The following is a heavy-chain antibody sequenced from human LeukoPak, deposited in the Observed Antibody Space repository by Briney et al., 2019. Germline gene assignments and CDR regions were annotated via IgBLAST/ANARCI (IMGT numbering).Heavy chain of an antibody. V-gene: IGHV1-46*01. D-gene: IGHD3-10*01. CDR3: ARAKGHYYGSGSYLDY. J-gene: IGHJ4*02. Sequence: ASVKVSCKASGYSFTSYYMHWVRQAPGQGLEWMGIINPTGGSTTYAQKFQGRVTVTRDTSTSTVHMELSSLRSEDTAVYYCARAKGHYYGSGSYLDYWGQGTLVTVSS. CDR1: GYSFTSYY. CDR2: INPTGGST.